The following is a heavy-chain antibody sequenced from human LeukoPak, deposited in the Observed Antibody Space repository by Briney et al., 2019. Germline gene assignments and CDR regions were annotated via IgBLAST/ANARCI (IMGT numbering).Heavy chain of an antibody. V-gene: IGHV1-18*01. D-gene: IGHD1-1*01. CDR1: GYRFSSSG. CDR3: ARVRDSDNWWGAFDI. Sequence: ASVSVSCKASGYRFSSSGITWVRQAPGQGPEWMGWISTVNGNSCYAQNFQGRVTLTTDTSTNTAHLELTSLRSDDTAIYYCARVRDSDNWWGAFDIWGQGTMVTVSS. J-gene: IGHJ3*02. CDR2: ISTVNGNS.